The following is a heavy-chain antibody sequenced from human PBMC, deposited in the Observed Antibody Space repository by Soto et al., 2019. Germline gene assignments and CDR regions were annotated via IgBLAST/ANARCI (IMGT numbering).Heavy chain of an antibody. CDR1: AGTFISYA. D-gene: IGHD6-19*01. CDR3: ARARYSSGWYAAFDI. V-gene: IGHV1-69*06. CDR2: IIPIFGTA. Sequence: VKVACKASAGTFISYAIIWVRRAPGQGLEWMGGIIPIFGTANYAQKFQGRVTITADKSTSTAYMELSSLRSEDTAVYYCARARYSSGWYAAFDIWGQRTMVTVSS. J-gene: IGHJ3*02.